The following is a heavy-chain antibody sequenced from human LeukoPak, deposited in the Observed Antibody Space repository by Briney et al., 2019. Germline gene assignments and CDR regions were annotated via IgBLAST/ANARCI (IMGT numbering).Heavy chain of an antibody. J-gene: IGHJ4*02. Sequence: KPSETLSLTCTVSGGSISSSSYYWGWVRQPPGKGLEWIANNSGSTYYNPSLKSRVTISVDTSKNQFSLKLRSVTAADAAVYYCARSLAYCGGDCYSLYDYWGQGTLVTVSS. V-gene: IGHV4-39*07. D-gene: IGHD2-21*02. CDR2: NSGST. CDR1: GGSISSSSYY. CDR3: ARSLAYCGGDCYSLYDY.